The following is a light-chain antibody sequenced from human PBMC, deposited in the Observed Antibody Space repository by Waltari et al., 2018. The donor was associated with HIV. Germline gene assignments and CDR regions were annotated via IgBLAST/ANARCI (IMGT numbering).Light chain of an antibody. CDR2: ENK. CDR1: KLGDKY. Sequence: SYELTQPPSVSVSPAQPASVTCSADKLGDKYVSGYQQKPGQSPVVVIYENKKRPSGIPERFAGSNSGNTATLTISGTQAMDEADYYCREWGSNTAVFGGGTKLTVL. J-gene: IGLJ2*01. V-gene: IGLV3-1*01. CDR3: REWGSNTAV.